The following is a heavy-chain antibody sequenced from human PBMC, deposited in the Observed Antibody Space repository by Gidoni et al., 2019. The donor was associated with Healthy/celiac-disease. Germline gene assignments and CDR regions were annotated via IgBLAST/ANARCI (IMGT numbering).Heavy chain of an antibody. Sequence: KFQGRVTITADESTSTAYMELSSLRSEDTAVYYCARGFARSGTTYPIDYWGQGTLVTVSS. J-gene: IGHJ4*02. CDR3: ARGFARSGTTYPIDY. D-gene: IGHD1-7*01. V-gene: IGHV1-69*01.